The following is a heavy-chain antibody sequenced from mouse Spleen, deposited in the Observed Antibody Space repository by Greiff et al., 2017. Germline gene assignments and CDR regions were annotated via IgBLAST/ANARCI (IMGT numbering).Heavy chain of an antibody. D-gene: IGHD2-5*01. CDR3: ARESNSVSY. CDR2: IDPSDSYT. V-gene: IGHV1-50*01. CDR1: GYTFTSYW. J-gene: IGHJ3*01. Sequence: QVQLKQSGAELVKPGASVKLSCKASGYTFTSYWMQWVKQRPGQGLEWIGEIDPSDSYTNYNQKFKGKATLTVDTSSSTAYMQLSSLTSEDSAVYYCARESNSVSYWGQGTLVTVSA.